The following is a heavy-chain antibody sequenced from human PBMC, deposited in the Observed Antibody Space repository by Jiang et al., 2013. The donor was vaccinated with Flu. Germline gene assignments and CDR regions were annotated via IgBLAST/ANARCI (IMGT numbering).Heavy chain of an antibody. CDR1: GFTFSSYV. J-gene: IGHJ4*02. CDR2: ISGSGGST. V-gene: IGHV3-23*01. D-gene: IGHD5-24*01. Sequence: VQLLESGGGLVQPGGSLRLSCAASGFTFSSYVMSWVRQAPGKGLEWVSAISGSGGSTYNADSVRGRFTISRDNSKNTLYLQMNSLRAEDTAVYYCAKGQTSRDGYNSPPDYWGQGTLVTVSS. CDR3: AKGQTSRDGYNSPPDY.